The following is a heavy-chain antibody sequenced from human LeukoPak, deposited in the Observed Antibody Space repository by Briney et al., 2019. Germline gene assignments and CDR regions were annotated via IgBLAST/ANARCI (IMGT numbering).Heavy chain of an antibody. D-gene: IGHD6-13*01. CDR3: ARQDQQVGHIRWFAP. CDR1: GDSIRSTGYY. Sequence: PSATLSLTCTVSGDSIRSTGYYWAWIRQSPGKGLEWIGSVYHSGSTHYNPSLKSRVSMSVDTSKNQFSLRLNSLTAADTAVYFCARQDQQVGHIRWFAPWGQGTLVTVSS. J-gene: IGHJ5*02. V-gene: IGHV4-39*07. CDR2: VYHSGST.